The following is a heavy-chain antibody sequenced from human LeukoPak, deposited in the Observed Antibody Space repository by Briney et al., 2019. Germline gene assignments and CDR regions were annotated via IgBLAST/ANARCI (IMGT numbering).Heavy chain of an antibody. Sequence: TGGSLRLSCAASGFTSSSYAMHWVRQAPAKGLEWVAVISYDGSNKYYTDSVKGRFSISRDNSKNTLYLQMNSLRAEDTAVYYCAKDPGYCSGGSCYYFDYWGQGTLVTVSS. J-gene: IGHJ4*02. V-gene: IGHV3-30*18. D-gene: IGHD2-15*01. CDR1: GFTSSSYA. CDR3: AKDPGYCSGGSCYYFDY. CDR2: ISYDGSNK.